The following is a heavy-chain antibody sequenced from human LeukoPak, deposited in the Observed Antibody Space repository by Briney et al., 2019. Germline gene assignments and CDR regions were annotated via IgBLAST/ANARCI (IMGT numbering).Heavy chain of an antibody. Sequence: GGSLRLSCAASGFTFSSYAMSWVRQAPGKGLEWVSAISGSGGSTYYADSVKGRFTISRDNSKNTLYLQMNSLRAEDTAVYYCAKDAVGATRRDYFDYWGREPWSPSPQ. CDR3: AKDAVGATRRDYFDY. CDR2: ISGSGGST. V-gene: IGHV3-23*01. J-gene: IGHJ4*02. CDR1: GFTFSSYA. D-gene: IGHD1-26*01.